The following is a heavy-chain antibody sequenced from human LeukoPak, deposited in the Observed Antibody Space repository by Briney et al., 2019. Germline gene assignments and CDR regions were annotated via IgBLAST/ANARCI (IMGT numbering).Heavy chain of an antibody. CDR1: DSSASSGMYY. D-gene: IGHD3-16*02. V-gene: IGHV4-61*01. J-gene: IGHJ4*02. Sequence: ETMSLTCTVSDSSASSGMYYWSWIRQHPGKGLEWIESIYYSGSTNYNPSLKIRITISVDTYSLQFALKLSSVTAADAAVYYCARDSPHCDYVWGSYRHFDYWGQGTLVTVS. CDR3: ARDSPHCDYVWGSYRHFDY. CDR2: IYYSGST.